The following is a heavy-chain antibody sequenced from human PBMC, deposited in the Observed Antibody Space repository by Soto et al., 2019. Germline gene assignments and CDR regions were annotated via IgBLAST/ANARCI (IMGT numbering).Heavy chain of an antibody. CDR1: GGSFSGYS. CDR3: ARPKTIGAAAGKGWFDP. Sequence: SETLSLTCAVYGGSFSGYSWTWIRQPPGKGLEWIGQINHSGSANYNPSLKSRVTISVGTSKNQFSLDLSSMTAADTAVYYCARPKTIGAAAGKGWFDPWGQGTLVTVSS. J-gene: IGHJ5*02. D-gene: IGHD6-13*01. V-gene: IGHV4-34*01. CDR2: INHSGSA.